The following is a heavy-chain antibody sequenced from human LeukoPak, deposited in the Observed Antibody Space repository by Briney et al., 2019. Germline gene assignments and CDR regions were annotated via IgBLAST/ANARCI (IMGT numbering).Heavy chain of an antibody. V-gene: IGHV3-7*03. Sequence: GGSLRLSCAASGFTFANSWMAWVRQAPGKGLEWVANIKQDGSTKHYADSLKGRFTISRDNPKNSLFLQMNSLRADDTAVYYCAKRADSSSIPEDYWGQGTLVTVSS. CDR2: IKQDGSTK. D-gene: IGHD3-22*01. J-gene: IGHJ4*02. CDR1: GFTFANSW. CDR3: AKRADSSSIPEDY.